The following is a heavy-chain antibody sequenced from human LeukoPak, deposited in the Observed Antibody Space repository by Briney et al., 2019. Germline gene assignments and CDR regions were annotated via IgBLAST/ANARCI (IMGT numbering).Heavy chain of an antibody. CDR3: ASFYSYTGWGY. J-gene: IGHJ4*02. V-gene: IGHV4-59*01. CDR1: GGSISSYY. Sequence: PSETLSLTCTVSGGSISSYYWSWIRQPPGKGLEWIGYIYYSGSTNYNPSLKSRVTISVDTSKNQFSLKLSSVTAADTAVYYCASFYSYTGWGYWGQGTLVTVSS. D-gene: IGHD2-2*02. CDR2: IYYSGST.